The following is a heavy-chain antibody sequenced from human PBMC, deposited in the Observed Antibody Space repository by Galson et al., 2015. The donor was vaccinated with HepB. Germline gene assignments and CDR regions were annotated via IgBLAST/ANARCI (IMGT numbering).Heavy chain of an antibody. CDR1: GDSVSTNIAS. CDR3: ARTGADWDHGFHF. Sequence: CAISGDSVSTNIASWNWIRQSPSRGLEWLGRTYYRSKWYSESAISVKSRITINPDTSKNQFSLQLNSVTPEDTAVYHCARTGADWDHGFHFWGQGTMVTVSS. D-gene: IGHD6-19*01. CDR2: TYYRSKWYS. J-gene: IGHJ3*01. V-gene: IGHV6-1*01.